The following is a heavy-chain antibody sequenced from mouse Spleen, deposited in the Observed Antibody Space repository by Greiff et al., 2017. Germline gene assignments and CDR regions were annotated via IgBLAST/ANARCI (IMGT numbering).Heavy chain of an antibody. V-gene: IGHV1S81*02. CDR1: GYTFTSYW. Sequence: QVQLQQPGAELVKPGASVKLSCKASGYTFTSYWMHWVKQRPGQGLEWIGEINPSNGRTNYNEKFKSKATLTVDKSSSTAYMQLSSLTSEDSAVYYCARNDPPYAMDYWGQGTSVTVSS. CDR3: ARNDPPYAMDY. D-gene: IGHD2-3*01. CDR2: INPSNGRT. J-gene: IGHJ4*01.